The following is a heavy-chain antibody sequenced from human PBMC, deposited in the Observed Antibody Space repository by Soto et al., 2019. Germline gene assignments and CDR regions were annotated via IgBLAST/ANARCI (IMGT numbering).Heavy chain of an antibody. CDR3: AKDAGNEESLFDY. J-gene: IGHJ4*02. CDR1: GFTFSSYA. CDR2: ISASGDST. Sequence: PGGSLRLSCAASGFTFSSYAITWVRQAPGKGLEWVSGISASGDSTYYADSVKGRFTISRDNSKNTLYLQMNSLRAEDTAIYYCAKDAGNEESLFDYWGQGTLVTVSS. V-gene: IGHV3-23*01.